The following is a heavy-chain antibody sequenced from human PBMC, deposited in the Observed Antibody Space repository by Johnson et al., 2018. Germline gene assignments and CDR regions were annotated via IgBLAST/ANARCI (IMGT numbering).Heavy chain of an antibody. J-gene: IGHJ5*02. CDR1: GYSFTSYH. CDR3: ASRGPEDDYQA. Sequence: QVQLVQSGAEVKKPGASVKVSCKASGYSFTSYHINWVRQAPGQGLEWMGWMNPNNGDTGYTQKFQGIVTMTRDTFMSAAYMELSSLRSEDTAVYYCASRGPEDDYQAWGQGTLVTVSS. CDR2: MNPNNGDT. D-gene: IGHD3-16*01. V-gene: IGHV1-8*01.